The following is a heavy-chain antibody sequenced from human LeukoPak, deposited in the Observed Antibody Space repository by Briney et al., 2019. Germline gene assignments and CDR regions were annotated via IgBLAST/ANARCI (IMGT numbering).Heavy chain of an antibody. D-gene: IGHD5-12*01. CDR3: ARAGYDAKYKYYFDY. V-gene: IGHV1-3*01. CDR1: GYTFTSYA. Sequence: ASVKVSCKASGYTFTSYAMHWVRQAPGQRLEWMGWINAGNGNTKYSQKFQGRVTITRDTSASTAYMELSSLRSEDTAVYYCARAGYDAKYKYYFDYWGQGTLVTVSS. J-gene: IGHJ4*02. CDR2: INAGNGNT.